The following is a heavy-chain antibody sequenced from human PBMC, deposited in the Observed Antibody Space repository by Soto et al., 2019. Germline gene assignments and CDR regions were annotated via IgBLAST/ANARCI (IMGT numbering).Heavy chain of an antibody. D-gene: IGHD3-10*01. Sequence: QITLKESGPTLVRPTQTLTLTCTFSGFSLTTSGVGVGWIRQPPGKALEWLAVIYWDDDKRYSSSLKSRLTIXMHXSXPQVVLTMTNIDPVDTATYYCARHPYYGLGSYSFDYWGQGTLVTVSS. CDR3: ARHPYYGLGSYSFDY. CDR1: GFSLTTSGVG. V-gene: IGHV2-5*02. J-gene: IGHJ4*02. CDR2: IYWDDDK.